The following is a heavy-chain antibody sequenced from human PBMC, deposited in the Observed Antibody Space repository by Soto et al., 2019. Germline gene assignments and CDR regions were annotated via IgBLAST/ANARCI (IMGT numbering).Heavy chain of an antibody. CDR2: IKQDGSEK. CDR1: GFTFSSYW. V-gene: IGHV3-7*01. Sequence: GGSLRLSCAASGFTFSSYWMSWVRQAPGKGLEWVANIKQDGSEKYYVDSVKGRFTISRDNAKNSLYLQINSLRAEDTAVYYCARGRGLEWLFHFDYWGQGTLVTVSS. D-gene: IGHD3-3*01. J-gene: IGHJ4*02. CDR3: ARGRGLEWLFHFDY.